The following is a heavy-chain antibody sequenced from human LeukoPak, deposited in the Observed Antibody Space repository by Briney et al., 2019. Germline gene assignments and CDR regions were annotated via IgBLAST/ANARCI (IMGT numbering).Heavy chain of an antibody. J-gene: IGHJ6*03. V-gene: IGHV1-69*13. CDR1: GYTFTSYY. Sequence: GASVKVSCKASGYTFTSYYMHWVRQAPGQGLEWMGGIIPIFGTANYAQKFQGRVTITADESTSTAYMELSSLRSEGTAVYYCARVGAPGFYYMDVWGKGTTVTVSS. D-gene: IGHD4-17*01. CDR3: ARVGAPGFYYMDV. CDR2: IIPIFGTA.